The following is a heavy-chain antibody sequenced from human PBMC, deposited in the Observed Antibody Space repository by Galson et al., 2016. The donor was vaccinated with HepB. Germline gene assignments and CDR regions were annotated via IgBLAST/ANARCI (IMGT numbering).Heavy chain of an antibody. CDR2: INHSEVT. V-gene: IGHV4-34*01. Sequence: SETLSLTCDVSGASLSGSYWTWIRQSPGKGLEWIGEINHSEVTNYIPSLKSRLTISLDTSKNQFSLHLTSVTAADTAVFYCARRTRDGFFDFWGQGTLVIVS. J-gene: IGHJ4*02. CDR3: ARRTRDGFFDF. D-gene: IGHD2-2*03. CDR1: GASLSGSY.